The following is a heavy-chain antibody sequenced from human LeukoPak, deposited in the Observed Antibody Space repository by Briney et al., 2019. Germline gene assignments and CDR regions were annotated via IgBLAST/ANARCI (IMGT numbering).Heavy chain of an antibody. D-gene: IGHD3-22*01. V-gene: IGHV1-2*02. CDR3: ARESRGILNYFDF. J-gene: IGHJ4*02. Sequence: ASVKVSYKASGYTFTDYYMHWVRQAPGQGLEWMGWINPDSGGPNYAQKFQGRVTMTRDTSISTAYMELTRLRSDDTAVYYCARESRGILNYFDFWGQGTLVTVSS. CDR2: INPDSGGP. CDR1: GYTFTDYY.